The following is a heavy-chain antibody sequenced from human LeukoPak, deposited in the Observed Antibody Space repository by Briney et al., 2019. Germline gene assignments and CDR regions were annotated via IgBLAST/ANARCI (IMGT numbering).Heavy chain of an antibody. D-gene: IGHD1-26*01. V-gene: IGHV4-59*08. CDR2: IFYSGST. J-gene: IGHJ4*02. CDR3: ARHRGSFSDFDY. CDR1: GGSINNYY. Sequence: SETLSLTCTVSGGSINNYYWSWIRLPPGKGLEWIGYIFYSGSTNYNPSLKTRVTISVDTSKNQFSLKLSSVTAADTAVYCCARHRGSFSDFDYWGQGTLVTVSS.